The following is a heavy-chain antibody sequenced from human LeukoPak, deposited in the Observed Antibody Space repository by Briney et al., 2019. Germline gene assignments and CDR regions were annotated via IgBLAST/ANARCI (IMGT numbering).Heavy chain of an antibody. CDR1: GFTFSSYS. D-gene: IGHD3-3*01. CDR3: AKSPHYDFWSGYFQH. CDR2: ISSSSSYI. J-gene: IGHJ1*01. V-gene: IGHV3-21*04. Sequence: PGGSLRLSCAASGFTFSSYSMNWVRQAPGKGLEWVSSISSSSSYIYYADSVKGRFTISRDNAKNSLYLQMNSLRAEDTALYYCAKSPHYDFWSGYFQHWGQGTLVTVSS.